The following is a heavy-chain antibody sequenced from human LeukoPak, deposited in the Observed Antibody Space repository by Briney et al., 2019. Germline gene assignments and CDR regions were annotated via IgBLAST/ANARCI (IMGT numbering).Heavy chain of an antibody. V-gene: IGHV3-48*02. Sequence: GGPLRLSCAASVFTFSSYSMNCVRQAPGKQLKCVSYISSSSNTIYYADSVKGRLTISRDNAKNSLFLQMNSLRDEDTSVYYCARAVTVVTRGGLVFDYWGQGTLVTVSS. CDR3: ARAVTVVTRGGLVFDY. CDR2: ISSSSNTI. J-gene: IGHJ4*02. D-gene: IGHD4-17*01. CDR1: VFTFSSYS.